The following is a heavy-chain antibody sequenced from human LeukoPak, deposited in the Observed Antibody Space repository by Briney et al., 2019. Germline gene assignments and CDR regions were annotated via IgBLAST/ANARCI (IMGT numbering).Heavy chain of an antibody. D-gene: IGHD6-13*01. J-gene: IGHJ5*02. CDR3: ARDDYTSTSFDP. CDR2: INPNSGDT. V-gene: IGHV1-2*02. Sequence: GASVKVSCKASGYTFTAYYLHWVRQAPGQGLEWVGWINPNSGDTNYAQNFQGRVTMTRDTSISTAYMELSRLRSDDTAVYYCARDDYTSTSFDPWGQGTLVTVSS. CDR1: GYTFTAYY.